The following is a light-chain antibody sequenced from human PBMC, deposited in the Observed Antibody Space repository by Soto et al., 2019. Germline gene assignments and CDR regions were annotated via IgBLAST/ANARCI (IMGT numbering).Light chain of an antibody. J-gene: IGKJ1*01. CDR2: AAS. V-gene: IGKV1-8*01. Sequence: AIRMTQSPSSFSASTGDRVTITCRASQGISSYLAWYQQKPGKAPKRLIYAASTLQSGVPSRFSGSGSGTEFTLAISRLQSEDFANDYCQQYYSYPQTFGQGTKVDIK. CDR1: QGISSY. CDR3: QQYYSYPQT.